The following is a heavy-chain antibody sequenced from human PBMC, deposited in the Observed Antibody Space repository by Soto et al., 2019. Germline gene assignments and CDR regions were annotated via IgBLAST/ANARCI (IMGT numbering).Heavy chain of an antibody. D-gene: IGHD3-22*01. CDR1: GGTFSSYA. J-gene: IGHJ4*02. Sequence: ASVKVSCKASGGTFSSYAISWVRQAPGQGLEWMGGIIPIFGTANYAQKFQGRVTITADESTSTAYMELSSLRSEDTAVYYCARERIHYYDSSGYLYYLDYWGQGTLVTV. V-gene: IGHV1-69*13. CDR2: IIPIFGTA. CDR3: ARERIHYYDSSGYLYYLDY.